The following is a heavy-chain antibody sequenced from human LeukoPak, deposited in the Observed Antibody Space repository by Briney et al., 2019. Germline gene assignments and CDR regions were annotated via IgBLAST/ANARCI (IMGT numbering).Heavy chain of an antibody. CDR3: AKDRPPTFCTSTSCPGENWFDP. V-gene: IGHV3-23*01. D-gene: IGHD2-2*01. CDR1: GXTFSGYA. Sequence: GGSLRLSCAASGXTFSGYAMSWVRQAPGKGLEWVSVISNNGDNTFYADSVKGRFTISRDNSKNTLYLQMSSLRAEDTAIYYCAKDRPPTFCTSTSCPGENWFDPWGQGTLVTVSS. CDR2: ISNNGDNT. J-gene: IGHJ5*02.